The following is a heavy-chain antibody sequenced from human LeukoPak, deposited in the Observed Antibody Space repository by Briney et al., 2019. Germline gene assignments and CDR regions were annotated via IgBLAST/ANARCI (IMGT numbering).Heavy chain of an antibody. CDR1: GGSISSGSYY. V-gene: IGHV4-61*02. J-gene: IGHJ3*02. CDR2: IYTSGNT. Sequence: PSETLSLTCTASGGSISSGSYYWNWIRQPAGKGLEWIGRIYTSGNTNYNPSLKSRVTISVDTSKNQFSLRLSSVTAADTAVYYCARDVGTTQRNAFDIWGQGTMVSVSS. D-gene: IGHD1-26*01. CDR3: ARDVGTTQRNAFDI.